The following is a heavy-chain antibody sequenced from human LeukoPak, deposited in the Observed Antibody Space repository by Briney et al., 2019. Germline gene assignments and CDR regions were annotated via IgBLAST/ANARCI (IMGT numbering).Heavy chain of an antibody. CDR1: NDSIRNYY. CDR2: IYHTGNT. J-gene: IGHJ4*02. V-gene: IGHV4-59*01. D-gene: IGHD3-10*01. CDR3: ARGNYGSGSYYVVDFDY. Sequence: PSETLSLTCSVSNDSIRNYYWSWIRQPPGKALEWIGYIYHTGNTNYNPSLESRLTMSIDTSKNQFSLNLNSVTAADTAVYYCARGNYGSGSYYVVDFDYWGQGTLVTVSS.